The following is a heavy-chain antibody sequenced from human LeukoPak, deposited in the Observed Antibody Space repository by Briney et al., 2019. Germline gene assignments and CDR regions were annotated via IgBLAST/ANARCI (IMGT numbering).Heavy chain of an antibody. J-gene: IGHJ4*02. Sequence: ASVKVSCKASGYAFTTYAIDWVRQAPGQGLEWMGWINTNTGNPSYAQGFAGRFVFSLDASVSTAYLQITSLKAEDTAVYYCARGPTGTIDYWGQGTLVTVSS. CDR1: GYAFTTYA. V-gene: IGHV7-4-1*02. CDR3: ARGPTGTIDY. D-gene: IGHD1-1*01. CDR2: INTNTGNP.